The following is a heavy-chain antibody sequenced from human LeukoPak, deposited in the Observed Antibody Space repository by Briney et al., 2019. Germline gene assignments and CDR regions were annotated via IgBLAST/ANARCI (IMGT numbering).Heavy chain of an antibody. D-gene: IGHD3-3*01. CDR3: ARDVVGYDFWSDTLYGMDV. Sequence: GGSLRLSCAASGFTFTSYSMNWVRQAPGKGLEWVSTISGGGGSTYYADSVKGRFTISRDNSKNTLYLQMNSLRAEDTAVYYCARDVVGYDFWSDTLYGMDVWGQGTTVTVSS. CDR2: ISGGGGST. J-gene: IGHJ6*02. V-gene: IGHV3-23*01. CDR1: GFTFTSYS.